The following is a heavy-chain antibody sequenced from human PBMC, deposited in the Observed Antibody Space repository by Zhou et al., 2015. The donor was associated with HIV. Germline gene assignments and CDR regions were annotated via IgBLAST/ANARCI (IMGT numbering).Heavy chain of an antibody. V-gene: IGHV3-74*01. CDR1: GFIFRNYW. D-gene: IGHD3-16*01. CDR2: ITGYDSST. CDR3: ARDRTPTFRGWYFDF. Sequence: EVQLVESGGGLVQPGGSLRLSCAASGFIFRNYWMHWVRQVPGKGLVWVSSITGYDSSTSYADSVKGRFTISRDNAKNTLYLEMNTLGAEDTAVYYCARDRTPTFRGWYFDFWGRGTLVTVSS. J-gene: IGHJ2*01.